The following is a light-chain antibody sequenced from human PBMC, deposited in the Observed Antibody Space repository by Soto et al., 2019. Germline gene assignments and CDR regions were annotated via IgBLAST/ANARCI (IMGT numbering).Light chain of an antibody. CDR2: LEGSGSY. V-gene: IGLV4-60*03. CDR3: ETWDSNTRV. J-gene: IGLJ3*02. Sequence: QAVVTQSSSASASLGSSVKLTCTLSSGHSSYIIAWHQQQPGKAPRYLMKLEGSGSYNKGSGVPDRFSGSSSGADRYLTISHLQSEDEADYYCETWDSNTRVFGGGTKVTVL. CDR1: SGHSSYI.